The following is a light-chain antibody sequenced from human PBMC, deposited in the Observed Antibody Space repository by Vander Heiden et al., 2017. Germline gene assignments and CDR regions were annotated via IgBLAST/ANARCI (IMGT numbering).Light chain of an antibody. J-gene: IGLJ1*01. Sequence: QSALTQPAPVSGSPGQSITISCTGTSNDVGNYNLVSWYQQHPGKAPKLIICDVSKRPSGVSNRFSGSKSGNTASLTISGLQAEDEADYYCCSYAGYSTYVFGTGTKVTVL. CDR2: DVS. V-gene: IGLV2-23*02. CDR1: SNDVGNYNL. CDR3: CSYAGYSTYV.